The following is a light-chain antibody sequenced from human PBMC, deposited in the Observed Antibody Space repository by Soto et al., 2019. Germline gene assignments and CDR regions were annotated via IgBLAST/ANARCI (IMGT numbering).Light chain of an antibody. Sequence: EIVLTQSPATLSLSPGERATLSCRASQSVSSYLAWYQQKPGQAPRLLIYDASNRAAGIPVRFSGSGSGTDFTLTISSLEPEDFAVYYCQQRSNWLYTFGQGIKLEIK. CDR1: QSVSSY. CDR2: DAS. J-gene: IGKJ2*01. CDR3: QQRSNWLYT. V-gene: IGKV3-11*01.